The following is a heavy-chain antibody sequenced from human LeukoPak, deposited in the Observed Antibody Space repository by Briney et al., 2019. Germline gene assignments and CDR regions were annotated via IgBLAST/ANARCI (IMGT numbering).Heavy chain of an antibody. J-gene: IGHJ4*02. CDR2: ISSSSSTYI. CDR3: ARDMSSGWYSNFDY. V-gene: IGHV3-21*01. Sequence: GGSLRLSCVAPGFTFSSYSMNWVRQAPGKGLEWVSSISSSSSTYIYYADSVKGRFTISRDNAKNSLYLQMNSLRVEDTAVYYCARDMSSGWYSNFDYWGQGTLVTVSS. D-gene: IGHD6-19*01. CDR1: GFTFSSYS.